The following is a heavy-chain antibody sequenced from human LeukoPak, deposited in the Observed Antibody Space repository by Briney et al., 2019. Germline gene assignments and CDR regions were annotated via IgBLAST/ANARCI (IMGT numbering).Heavy chain of an antibody. Sequence: ASVKVSCKASGYTFTSYDINWVRQATGQGLEWMGWMNPNSGNTGYAQKFQGRVTMTRNTSISTAYMELSSLRSEDTAVYYCARGLYGDYDSDYYYYYGMDVWGQGTTVTVSS. V-gene: IGHV1-8*01. CDR2: MNPNSGNT. D-gene: IGHD4-17*01. CDR3: ARGLYGDYDSDYYYYYGMDV. J-gene: IGHJ6*02. CDR1: GYTFTSYD.